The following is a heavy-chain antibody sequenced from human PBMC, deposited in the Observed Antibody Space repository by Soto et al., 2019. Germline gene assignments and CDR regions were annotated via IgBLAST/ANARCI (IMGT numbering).Heavy chain of an antibody. CDR1: GYTFTSYG. CDR3: ALLRAAVGIEAEYFQH. Sequence: GASVKVSCKASGYTFTSYGISWVRQAPGQGLEWMGWISAYNGNTNYAQKLQGRVTMTTDTSTSTAYMELRSLRSDDTAVYYCALLRAAVGIEAEYFQHWGQGTLVTVSS. V-gene: IGHV1-18*01. CDR2: ISAYNGNT. D-gene: IGHD6-13*01. J-gene: IGHJ1*01.